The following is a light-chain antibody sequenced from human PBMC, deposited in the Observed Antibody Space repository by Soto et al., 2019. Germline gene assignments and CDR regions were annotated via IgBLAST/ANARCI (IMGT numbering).Light chain of an antibody. V-gene: IGKV1-39*01. CDR1: QSISSY. Sequence: DIQMTHSPSSLSASVGDRVTITCRASQSISSYLNWYQQKPGKAPKLLISAATNLADGVPSRFGGSGSGTDFTLSVSSLQPEDFATYYCQQSYSLPVWTFGQGTKVDIK. CDR2: AAT. CDR3: QQSYSLPVWT. J-gene: IGKJ1*01.